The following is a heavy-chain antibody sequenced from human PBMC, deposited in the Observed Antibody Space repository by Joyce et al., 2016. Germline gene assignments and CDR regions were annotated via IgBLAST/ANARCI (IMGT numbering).Heavy chain of an antibody. D-gene: IGHD6-13*01. CDR1: GFAFSTYT. V-gene: IGHV3-21*01. CDR2: ISDNSRYI. J-gene: IGHJ4*02. CDR3: GRVDPTEQPIDY. Sequence: EVQLVESGGGLVKPGGSLRLSCAASGFAFSTYTMSWVRQAPGKGLDWVSSISDNSRYIYYADSLKGRFTIYRDNAKNSLYLQMNSLRAEDTAVYYCGRVDPTEQPIDYWGQGTLVTVSS.